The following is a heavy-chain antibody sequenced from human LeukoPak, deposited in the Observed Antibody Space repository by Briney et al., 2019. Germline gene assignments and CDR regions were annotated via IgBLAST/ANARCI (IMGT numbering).Heavy chain of an antibody. CDR3: ARERDRTSTQWLAPFDY. J-gene: IGHJ4*02. D-gene: IGHD6-19*01. V-gene: IGHV4-59*01. CDR1: GGSISSYY. Sequence: PSETLSLTCTVSGGSISSYYWSWIRQPPGKGLEWIGYIYYSGSTSYNPSLKSRVTISVDTSKNQFSLKLSSVTAADTAVYYCARERDRTSTQWLAPFDYWGQGTLVTVSS. CDR2: IYYSGST.